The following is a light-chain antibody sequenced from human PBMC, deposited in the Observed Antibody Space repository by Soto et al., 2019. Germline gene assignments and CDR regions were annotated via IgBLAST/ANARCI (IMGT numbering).Light chain of an antibody. V-gene: IGKV3-15*01. CDR2: GAS. CDR1: QGIGDT. J-gene: IGKJ4*01. Sequence: EVVMTQSPATLSVSPGEGVTLSCRASQGIGDTLAWYQQKPGQAPRLLIYGASIRATGVPATFSGSGSGTEFTLSISSLQSEHLGVYYCQQDSSWPLTFGGGTKVDIK. CDR3: QQDSSWPLT.